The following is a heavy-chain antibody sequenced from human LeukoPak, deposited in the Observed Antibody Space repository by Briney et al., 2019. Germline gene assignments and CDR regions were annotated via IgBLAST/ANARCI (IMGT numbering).Heavy chain of an antibody. D-gene: IGHD3-3*01. CDR3: ARVPNYDFWTANWFDP. CDR2: IYYSGST. CDR1: GGSISSGSYY. J-gene: IGHJ5*02. Sequence: SQTLSLTCTVSGGSISSGSYYWSWIRQPAGKGLEWIGYIYYSGSTNYNPSLKSRVTISVDTSKNQFSLELSSVTAADTAVYYCARVPNYDFWTANWFDPWGQGTLVTVSS. V-gene: IGHV4-61*01.